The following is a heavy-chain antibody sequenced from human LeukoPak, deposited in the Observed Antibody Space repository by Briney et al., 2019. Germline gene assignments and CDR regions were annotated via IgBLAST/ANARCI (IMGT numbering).Heavy chain of an antibody. CDR3: ARDTSGYKGPHFDY. D-gene: IGHD3-3*01. V-gene: IGHV4-30-4*01. J-gene: IGHJ4*02. CDR2: IYYSGST. Sequence: SETLSLTCTVSGGSISSGDYYWSWIRQPPGKGLEWIGYIYYSGSTYYNPSLKSRVTISVDTSKNQFSLKLSSVTAADTVVYYCARDTSGYKGPHFDYWGQGTLVTVSS. CDR1: GGSISSGDYY.